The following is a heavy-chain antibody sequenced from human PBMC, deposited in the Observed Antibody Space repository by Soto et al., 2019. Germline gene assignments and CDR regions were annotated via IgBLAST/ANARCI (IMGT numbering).Heavy chain of an antibody. J-gene: IGHJ6*02. CDR3: AKDFRVDYYYYGMDV. CDR1: GFTFSSYG. V-gene: IGHV3-30*18. CDR2: ISNDGSNK. Sequence: GGSLRLSCAASGFTFSSYGMHWVRQAPGKGLEWVAVISNDGSNKYYADSVKGRFTISRDNSKNTLYLQMNSLRAEDTAVYYCAKDFRVDYYYYGMDVWGQGTTVTVSS. D-gene: IGHD3-10*01.